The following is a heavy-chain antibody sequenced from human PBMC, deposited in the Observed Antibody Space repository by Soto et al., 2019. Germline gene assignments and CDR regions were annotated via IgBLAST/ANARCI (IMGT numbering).Heavy chain of an antibody. CDR2: IYTSGST. D-gene: IGHD6-13*01. J-gene: IGHJ4*02. V-gene: IGHV4-4*07. CDR1: GDCLCSYY. Sequence: SETLSLTCTVPGDCLCSYYWCWIGQPAGKELEWIGRIYTSGSTNYKPSLKSRVTMSVDTSKNQFSLKLSSVTAADTAVYYCARDGHAYSSSWYDYWGQGTLVTVSS. CDR3: ARDGHAYSSSWYDY.